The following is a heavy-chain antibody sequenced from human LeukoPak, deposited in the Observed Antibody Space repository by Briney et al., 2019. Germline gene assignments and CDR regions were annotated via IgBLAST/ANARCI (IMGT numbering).Heavy chain of an antibody. Sequence: SETLSLTCTVSGGSISSGDYYWSWIRRPPGKGLEWIGYIYYSGSTYYNPSLKSRVTISVDTSKNQFSLKLSSVTAADTAVYYCARERGNYDFWSGHLKSYGMDVWGQGTTVTVSS. D-gene: IGHD3-3*01. J-gene: IGHJ6*02. CDR1: GGSISSGDYY. CDR2: IYYSGST. V-gene: IGHV4-30-4*01. CDR3: ARERGNYDFWSGHLKSYGMDV.